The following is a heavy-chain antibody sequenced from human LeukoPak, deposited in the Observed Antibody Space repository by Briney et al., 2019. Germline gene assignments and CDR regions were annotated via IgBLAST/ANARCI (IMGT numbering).Heavy chain of an antibody. CDR2: ITPIFGTA. J-gene: IGHJ4*02. Sequence: SVKVSCKASGGTFSSYAISWVRQAPGQGLEWMGGITPIFGTANYAQKFQGRVTITADKSTSTAYMELSSLRSEDTAVYYCAGGRTDIVVVPATLRNYYFDYWGQGTLVTVSS. CDR3: AGGRTDIVVVPATLRNYYFDY. V-gene: IGHV1-69*06. D-gene: IGHD2-2*01. CDR1: GGTFSSYA.